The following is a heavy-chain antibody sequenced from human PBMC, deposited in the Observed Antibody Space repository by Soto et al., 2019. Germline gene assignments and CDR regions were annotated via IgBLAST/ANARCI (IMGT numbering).Heavy chain of an antibody. CDR1: GVPFSSYI. Sequence: GGSLSLSCAASGVPFSSYIMNWVRQAPGKGLEWVSSISSSSSYIYYADSVKGRFTISRDNAKNSLYLQMNSLRAEDTAVYYCARDLRPHIVVVPAAMGGPFGYWGQGTLVTVSS. J-gene: IGHJ4*02. CDR2: ISSSSSYI. D-gene: IGHD2-2*01. V-gene: IGHV3-21*01. CDR3: ARDLRPHIVVVPAAMGGPFGY.